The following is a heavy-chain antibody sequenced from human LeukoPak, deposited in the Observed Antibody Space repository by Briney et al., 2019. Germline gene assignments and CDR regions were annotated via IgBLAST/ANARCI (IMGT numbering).Heavy chain of an antibody. J-gene: IGHJ5*02. D-gene: IGHD2-2*01. CDR2: IYSGGST. Sequence: PGGSLRLSCAASGFTVNSNYMSWVRQAPGKGLEWFSVIYSGGSTYYADSVKGRFTISRDNSKNTLYLQMNSLRAEDTAVYYCAREVEGDCSSTSCYSGSWFDPWGQGTLVTVSS. CDR1: GFTVNSNY. V-gene: IGHV3-66*02. CDR3: AREVEGDCSSTSCYSGSWFDP.